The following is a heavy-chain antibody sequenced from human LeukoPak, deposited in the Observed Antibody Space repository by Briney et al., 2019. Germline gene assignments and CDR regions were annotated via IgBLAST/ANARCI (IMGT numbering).Heavy chain of an antibody. Sequence: ASVKVSCKASGYTFTNFGFSWVRQAPGQGLEWMGWISAYNGYTDYAQKLQFRVTMNTDTSKSTAYMELRSLRSDDTAVYYCARGKAVTTEVTQHLQHWGQGTLVTVSS. CDR1: GYTFTNFG. D-gene: IGHD4-23*01. J-gene: IGHJ1*01. V-gene: IGHV1-18*01. CDR2: ISAYNGYT. CDR3: ARGKAVTTEVTQHLQH.